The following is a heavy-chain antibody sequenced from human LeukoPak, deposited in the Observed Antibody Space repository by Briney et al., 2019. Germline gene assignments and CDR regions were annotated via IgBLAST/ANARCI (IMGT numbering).Heavy chain of an antibody. Sequence: ASVKVSCKASGYTFTSYDINWVRRATGQGLEWMGWMNPNSGNTGYAQKFQGRVTMTRNTSISTAYMELSSLRSEDTAVYYCARGRGWDSSRRKYFQHWGQGTLVTVSS. D-gene: IGHD6-13*01. CDR3: ARGRGWDSSRRKYFQH. CDR1: GYTFTSYD. J-gene: IGHJ1*01. CDR2: MNPNSGNT. V-gene: IGHV1-8*01.